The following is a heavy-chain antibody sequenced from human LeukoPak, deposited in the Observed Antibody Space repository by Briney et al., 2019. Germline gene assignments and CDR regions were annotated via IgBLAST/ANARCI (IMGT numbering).Heavy chain of an antibody. V-gene: IGHV4-4*02. CDR1: GGSISSSNW. D-gene: IGHD3-3*01. CDR2: IYHSGST. CDR3: ARSRAIFGVVTYFDY. J-gene: IGHJ4*02. Sequence: SGTLSLTCAVSGGSISSSNWWSWVRQPPGKGLEWIGEIYHSGSTNYNPSLKSRVTISVDTSKNQFSLKLSSVTAADTAVYYCARSRAIFGVVTYFDYWGQGTLVTVSS.